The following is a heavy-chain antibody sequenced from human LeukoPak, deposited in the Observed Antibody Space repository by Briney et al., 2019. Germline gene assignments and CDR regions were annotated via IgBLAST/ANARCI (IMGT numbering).Heavy chain of an antibody. CDR3: ARDSGFRYCSSTSCYEYYFDY. J-gene: IGHJ4*02. CDR2: ISYDGSNK. D-gene: IGHD2-2*01. V-gene: IGHV3-30*04. CDR1: GFTFSSYA. Sequence: GGSLRLSCAASGFTFSSYAMRWVRQAPGKGLEWVAVISYDGSNKYYADSVKGRFTISRDNSKNTLYLQMNSLRAEDTAVYYCARDSGFRYCSSTSCYEYYFDYWGQGTLVTVSS.